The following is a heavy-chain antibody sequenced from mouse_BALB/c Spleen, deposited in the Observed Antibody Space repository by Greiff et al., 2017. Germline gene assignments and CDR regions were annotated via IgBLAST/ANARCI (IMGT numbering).Heavy chain of an antibody. D-gene: IGHD2-2*01. CDR2: IWGDGST. J-gene: IGHJ4*01. CDR3: AREGLRLVYYAMDY. V-gene: IGHV2-6-7*01. Sequence: VKLVESGPGLVAPSQSLSITCTVSGFSLTGYGVNWVRQPPGKGLEWLGMIWGDGSTDYNSAPKSRLSISKDDSKSQVFLKMTSLQTDDTARYYCAREGLRLVYYAMDYWGQGTSVTVSS. CDR1: GFSLTGYG.